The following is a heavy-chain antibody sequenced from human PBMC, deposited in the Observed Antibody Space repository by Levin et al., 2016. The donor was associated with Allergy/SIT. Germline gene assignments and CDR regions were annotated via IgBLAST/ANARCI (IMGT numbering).Heavy chain of an antibody. J-gene: IGHJ4*02. V-gene: IGHV3-30*02. CDR3: ARPEGILLWFGELGENFDY. CDR2: IRYDGSNK. D-gene: IGHD3-10*01. Sequence: WIRQPPGKGLEWVAFIRYDGSNKYYADSVKGRFTISRDNSKNTLYLQMNSLRAEDTAVYYCARPEGILLWFGELGENFDYWGQGTLVTVSS.